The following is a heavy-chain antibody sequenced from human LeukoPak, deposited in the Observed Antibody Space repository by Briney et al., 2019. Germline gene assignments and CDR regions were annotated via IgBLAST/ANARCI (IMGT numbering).Heavy chain of an antibody. J-gene: IGHJ4*02. CDR1: GYTFTSYG. CDR3: SRDWFPRYCSSTSCYNCDY. D-gene: IGHD2-2*02. Sequence: GASVKVSCKASGYTFTSYGFSWLGQAPGQGVEWMGWISAYNGNTNYAQKLQGRVTMTTATSTSTASLVLRSRRSDDTAAYYYSRDWFPRYCSSTSCYNCDYWGQETLVTVSS. CDR2: ISAYNGNT. V-gene: IGHV1-18*01.